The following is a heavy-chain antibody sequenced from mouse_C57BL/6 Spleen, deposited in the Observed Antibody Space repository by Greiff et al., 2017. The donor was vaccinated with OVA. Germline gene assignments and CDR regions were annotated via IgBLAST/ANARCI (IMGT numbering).Heavy chain of an antibody. Sequence: QVQLQQPGAELVMPGASVKLSCKASGYTFTSYWMHWVKQRPGQGLEWIGEIDPSDSYTNYNQKFKGKSTVTVDKSSSTAYMQLSSLTSEDSAVYYWARRGGSPYAMDYWGQGTSVTVSS. J-gene: IGHJ4*01. D-gene: IGHD1-1*01. CDR2: IDPSDSYT. V-gene: IGHV1-69*01. CDR1: GYTFTSYW. CDR3: ARRGGSPYAMDY.